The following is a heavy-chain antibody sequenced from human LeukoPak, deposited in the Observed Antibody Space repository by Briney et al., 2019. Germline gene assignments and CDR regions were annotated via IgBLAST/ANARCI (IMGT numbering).Heavy chain of an antibody. CDR3: ARDKYRQPDYYYYMDV. D-gene: IGHD1-14*01. CDR2: ISSSGGTT. J-gene: IGHJ6*03. CDR1: GFSFSDYY. Sequence: GGSLRLSCAASGFSFSDYYMSWIRQAPGKGLEWVSYISSSGGTTYYADSLKGRFSISRDNAKNSLYLQMNSLRVEDTAVYYCARDKYRQPDYYYYMDVWGEGTSVTVSS. V-gene: IGHV3-11*01.